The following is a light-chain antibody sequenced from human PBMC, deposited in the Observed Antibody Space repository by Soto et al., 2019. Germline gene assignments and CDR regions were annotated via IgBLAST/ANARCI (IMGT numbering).Light chain of an antibody. CDR3: ETWDGNTRV. CDR1: SGHSSYI. CDR2: LEGSGSY. Sequence: QLVLTQSSSASASLGSSVKLTCTLSSGHSSYIIAWHQKQPGKAPRYLMKLEGSGSYNKGSGVPDRFSGSSSGADRYLTISNLQFEDEADYYCETWDGNTRVFGGGTKVTVL. J-gene: IGLJ3*02. V-gene: IGLV4-60*02.